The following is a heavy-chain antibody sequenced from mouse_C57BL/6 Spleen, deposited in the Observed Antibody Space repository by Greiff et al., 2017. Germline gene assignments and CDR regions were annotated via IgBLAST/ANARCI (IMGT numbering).Heavy chain of an antibody. V-gene: IGHV1-78*01. D-gene: IGHD1-1*01. Sequence: QVQLQQSDAELVKPGASVTISCKVSGYTFTDHTIHWMKQRPEQGLEWIGYIYPRGGSTTYNEKFKGQATLTADKSSSTAYMQLNSLTSEDSEVSFCSRWGGYYGGLYFDYWGQGTTLTVSS. CDR2: IYPRGGST. CDR3: SRWGGYYGGLYFDY. J-gene: IGHJ2*01. CDR1: GYTFTDHT.